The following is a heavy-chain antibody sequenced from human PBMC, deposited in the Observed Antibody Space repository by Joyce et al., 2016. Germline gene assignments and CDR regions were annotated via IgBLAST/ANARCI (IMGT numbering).Heavy chain of an antibody. CDR2: SNPNSGGT. Sequence: QVQLVQSGAEVKKPGASVKVSCKASGYTFTGYYMHWERQGPGQGRGEMGWSNPNSGGTNFAQNFQGRVTMTRDTSISTAYMELSRLRSDDTAVYYWAGILTSPRDGYTDAHWGQGTLVTVSS. D-gene: IGHD5-24*01. CDR3: AGILTSPRDGYTDAH. V-gene: IGHV1-2*02. CDR1: GYTFTGYY. J-gene: IGHJ4*02.